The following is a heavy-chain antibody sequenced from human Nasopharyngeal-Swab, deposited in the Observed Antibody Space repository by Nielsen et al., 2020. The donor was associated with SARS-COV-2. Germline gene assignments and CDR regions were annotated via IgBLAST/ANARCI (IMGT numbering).Heavy chain of an antibody. CDR3: ARSYSGYTFDY. CDR1: GYTFTGYY. D-gene: IGHD5-12*01. V-gene: IGHV1-2*06. J-gene: IGHJ4*02. Sequence: ASVKVSCKASGYTFTGYYMHWVRQAPGQGLEWMGRINPNSGGTKYAQKFQGRVTMTRDTSISTAYMELSRLRSDDTAVYYCARSYSGYTFDYWGQGTLVTVSS. CDR2: INPNSGGT.